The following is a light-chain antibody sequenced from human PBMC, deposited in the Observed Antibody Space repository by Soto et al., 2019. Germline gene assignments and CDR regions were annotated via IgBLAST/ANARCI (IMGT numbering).Light chain of an antibody. V-gene: IGKV1-33*01. Sequence: DIQMTQSPSSLSASVGERVTSTCQASHDIRNYLNWYQQKPGQAPKLLIHDASRLQTGVPSRFSGSGSGTDFIFTISSLQPDDIATYHCQQYDNLPLTFGGGTKVDIK. J-gene: IGKJ4*01. CDR2: DAS. CDR1: HDIRNY. CDR3: QQYDNLPLT.